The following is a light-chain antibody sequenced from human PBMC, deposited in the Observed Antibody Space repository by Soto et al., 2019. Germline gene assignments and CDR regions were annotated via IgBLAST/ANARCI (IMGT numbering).Light chain of an antibody. CDR2: EVN. CDR3: SSYAGGNNV. Sequence: QSALTQPPSASGSPGQSVTISCTGTSSDVGVYNYVSWYQQYPGKVPKLMVYEVNNRPSGVPDRFSGSKSGNTASLTVSGLQDEDEAYYYCSSYAGGNNVFGTGTKLTVL. J-gene: IGLJ1*01. CDR1: SSDVGVYNY. V-gene: IGLV2-8*01.